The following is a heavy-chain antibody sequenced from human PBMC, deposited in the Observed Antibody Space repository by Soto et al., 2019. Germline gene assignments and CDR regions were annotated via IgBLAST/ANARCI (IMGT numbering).Heavy chain of an antibody. V-gene: IGHV3-48*03. J-gene: IGHJ6*02. D-gene: IGHD6-13*01. CDR3: ARCKWYSSSWHQAAYYYGMDV. Sequence: SGGSLRLSCAASGFTFSSYEMNWVRQAPGKGLEWVSYISSSGSTIYYADSVKGRFTISRDNAKNSLYLQMNSLRAEDTAVYYCARCKWYSSSWHQAAYYYGMDVWGQGTTVTVSS. CDR2: ISSSGSTI. CDR1: GFTFSSYE.